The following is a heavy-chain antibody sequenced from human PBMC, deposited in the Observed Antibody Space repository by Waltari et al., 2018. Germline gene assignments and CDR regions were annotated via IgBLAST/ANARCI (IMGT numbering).Heavy chain of an antibody. D-gene: IGHD2-8*02. CDR3: ATGGRPDY. CDR1: GGSISSYNYF. CDR2: IFHSGST. Sequence: QLQLQESGPGLVKPSETLSLTCTVSGGSISSYNYFWGWIRQPPGKGLEWIGNIFHSGSTYHNPSLKSRVTISVDTSKNQFSLKLSSVTAADTAVYYCATGGRPDYWGQGTLVTVSS. J-gene: IGHJ4*02. V-gene: IGHV4-39*01.